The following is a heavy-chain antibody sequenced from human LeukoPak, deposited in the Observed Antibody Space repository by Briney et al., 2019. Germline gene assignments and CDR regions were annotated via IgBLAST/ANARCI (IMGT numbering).Heavy chain of an antibody. CDR1: GFTFSNYW. J-gene: IGHJ4*02. CDR2: INSDGIST. CDR3: ARDVGNFDY. Sequence: GGSLRLSCAASGFTFSNYWMHWVRDAPGKGLVWVSRINSDGISTGYADSVKGRFTVSRDNAKKTLYLQMNSLRAEDTAVYYCARDVGNFDYWGQGTLVSVSS. V-gene: IGHV3-74*01.